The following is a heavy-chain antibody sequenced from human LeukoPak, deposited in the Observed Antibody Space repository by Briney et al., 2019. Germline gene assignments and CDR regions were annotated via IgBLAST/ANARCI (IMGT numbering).Heavy chain of an antibody. V-gene: IGHV1-2*02. D-gene: IGHD3-10*01. CDR3: ARGSLRSGSPPSYYFDY. Sequence: ASVKVSCKASGYTFTGYYMHWVRQAPGQGLEWMGWINPNSGGTNYAQKFQGRVTMTRDTSISTAYMELSRLGSDDTAVYYCARGSLRSGSPPSYYFDYWGQGTLVTVSS. CDR2: INPNSGGT. CDR1: GYTFTGYY. J-gene: IGHJ4*02.